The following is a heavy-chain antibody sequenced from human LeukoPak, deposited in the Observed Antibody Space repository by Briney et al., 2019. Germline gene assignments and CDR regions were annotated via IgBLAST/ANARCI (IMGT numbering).Heavy chain of an antibody. J-gene: IGHJ5*02. CDR2: IKQDGSEK. V-gene: IGHV3-7*05. CDR1: GFTFSSYW. CDR3: ARDYPQVTGYSSGWYWFDP. Sequence: GGPLRLSCAASGFTFSSYWMSWVRQAPGKGLEWVANIKQDGSEKYYVDSVKGRFTISRDNAKNSLYLQMNSLRAEDTAVYYCARDYPQVTGYSSGWYWFDPWGQGTLVTVSS. D-gene: IGHD6-19*01.